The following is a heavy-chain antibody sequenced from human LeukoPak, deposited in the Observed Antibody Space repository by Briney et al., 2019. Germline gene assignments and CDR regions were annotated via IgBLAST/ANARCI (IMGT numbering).Heavy chain of an antibody. J-gene: IGHJ4*02. CDR1: GGSISSYY. CDR3: ARGHTPYYDSSGYSREKYFDY. Sequence: PSETLSLTCTVSGGSISSYYWSWIRQPAGKGLEWIGRIYTSGSTNYNPSLKSRVTISVDTSKNQFSLKLSSVTAADTAVYYCARGHTPYYDSSGYSREKYFDYWGQGTLVTVSS. CDR2: IYTSGST. V-gene: IGHV4-4*07. D-gene: IGHD3-22*01.